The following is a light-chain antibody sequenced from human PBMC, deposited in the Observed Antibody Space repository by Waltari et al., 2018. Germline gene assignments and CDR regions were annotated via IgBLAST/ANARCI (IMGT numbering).Light chain of an antibody. CDR3: QRSYSTPYT. V-gene: IGKV1-39*01. CDR2: AAS. CDR1: QSISNY. J-gene: IGKJ2*01. Sequence: DIQMTQSPSSLSASVGDKVTITCRASQSISNYLNWYQLKPGNAPKLLIFAASSLQSGVPSRFSGSGSGTDFTLTISSLQPEDFATYYCQRSYSTPYTFGQGTKLEIK.